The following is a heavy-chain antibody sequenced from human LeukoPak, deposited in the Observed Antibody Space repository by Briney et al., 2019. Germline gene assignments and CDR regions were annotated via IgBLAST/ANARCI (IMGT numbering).Heavy chain of an antibody. J-gene: IGHJ4*02. D-gene: IGHD5-24*01. CDR3: ARDYKNSYLDY. Sequence: GGSLRLSCAASGFTFSTYGLHWVRQAPGKGLEWVAVIWYDGSNKYYADSVKGRFTISRDNSKNTYLQMNSLRAEDTAVYYCARDYKNSYLDYWGQRTLVTVSS. CDR2: IWYDGSNK. CDR1: GFTFSTYG. V-gene: IGHV3-33*01.